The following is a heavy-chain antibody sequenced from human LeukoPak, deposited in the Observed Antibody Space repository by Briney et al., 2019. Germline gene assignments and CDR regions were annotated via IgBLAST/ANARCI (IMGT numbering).Heavy chain of an antibody. D-gene: IGHD2-8*02. J-gene: IGHJ4*02. CDR3: ARDPKHWYYFDS. V-gene: IGHV3-48*04. CDR2: ISSSGNTI. Sequence: PGGSLRLSCAASGFTLSSHGMHWVRQAPGKGLEWVSYISSSGNTIYYADSVKGRFTISRDNAKNSLYLQMNSLRAEDTAVYYCARDPKHWYYFDSWGQGTLVTVSS. CDR1: GFTLSSHG.